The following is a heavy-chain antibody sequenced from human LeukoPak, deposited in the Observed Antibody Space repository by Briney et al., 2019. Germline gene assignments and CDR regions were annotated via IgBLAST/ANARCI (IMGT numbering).Heavy chain of an antibody. D-gene: IGHD2-2*01. V-gene: IGHV4-59*01. J-gene: IGHJ4*02. CDR3: ARGYCSSTSCYPDY. Sequence: SETLSLTCTVSSASISSYYWSWIRQPPGKGLEWIGYIYYSGSTNYNPSLKSRVTISVDTSKNQFSQKLSSVPVADTAVDYCARGYCSSTSCYPDYWGQGTLVTVSS. CDR1: SASISSYY. CDR2: IYYSGST.